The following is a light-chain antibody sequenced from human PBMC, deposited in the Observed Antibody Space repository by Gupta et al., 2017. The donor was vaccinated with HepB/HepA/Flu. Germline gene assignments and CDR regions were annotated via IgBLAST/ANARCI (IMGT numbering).Light chain of an antibody. V-gene: IGKV1-9*01. J-gene: IGKJ3*01. Sequence: DIQLTQSPSFLSASVGDRVTITCRASQGISSYLAWYQQKPGKAPKLLIYAASTLQSGVPSRFSGSGSGTEFTLTSRGLQPEDFATYYCQQLNSYPLFTFGPGTKVDIK. CDR2: AAS. CDR1: QGISSY. CDR3: QQLNSYPLFT.